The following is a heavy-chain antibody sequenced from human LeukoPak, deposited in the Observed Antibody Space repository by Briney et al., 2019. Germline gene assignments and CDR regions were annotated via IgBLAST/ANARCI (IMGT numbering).Heavy chain of an antibody. CDR2: ISSSGSTI. Sequence: PGGPLRLSCAASGFTFSDYYMSWIRQAPGKGLEWVSYISSSGSTIYYADSVKGRFTISRDNAKNSLYLQMNSLRAEDTAVYYCARFIAVAGTLYYYYGMDVWGQGTTVAVSS. D-gene: IGHD6-19*01. CDR1: GFTFSDYY. J-gene: IGHJ6*02. CDR3: ARFIAVAGTLYYYYGMDV. V-gene: IGHV3-11*01.